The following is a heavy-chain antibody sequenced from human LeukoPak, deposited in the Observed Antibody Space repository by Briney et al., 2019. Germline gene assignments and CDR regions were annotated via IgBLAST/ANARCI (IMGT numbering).Heavy chain of an antibody. J-gene: IGHJ5*02. V-gene: IGHV3-30*01. CDR3: ARELMMCWFDP. Sequence: VGSLRLSCAASGFTFSSYAMHWVRQAPGKGLEWVAVISYDGSNKYYADSVKGRFTISRDNSKNTLYLQMNSLRAEDTAVYYCARELMMCWFDPWGQGTLVTVSS. CDR2: ISYDGSNK. D-gene: IGHD3-16*01. CDR1: GFTFSSYA.